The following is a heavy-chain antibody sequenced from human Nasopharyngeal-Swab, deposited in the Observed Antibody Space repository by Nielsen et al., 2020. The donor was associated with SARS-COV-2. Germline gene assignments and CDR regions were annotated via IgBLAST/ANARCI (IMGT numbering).Heavy chain of an antibody. Sequence: GESLKISFSSSFFPFINAWMSWVRQAPGKGLEWVGRIKSKTDGGTTDYAAPVKGIFPLSIDDSPPPLYLQMNSLKTEDTAVYYCTTVPSGYCSGGSCYPFDYWGQGTLVTVSS. V-gene: IGHV3-15*01. CDR3: TTVPSGYCSGGSCYPFDY. CDR2: IKSKTDGGTT. J-gene: IGHJ4*02. D-gene: IGHD2-15*01. CDR1: FFPFINAW.